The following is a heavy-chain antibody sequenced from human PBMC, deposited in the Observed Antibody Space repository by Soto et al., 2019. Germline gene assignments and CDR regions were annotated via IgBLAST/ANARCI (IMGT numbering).Heavy chain of an antibody. CDR3: ARARQQLAYYYYGMDV. J-gene: IGHJ6*02. Sequence: EVQLVESGGGLVQPGGSLGLSCAASGFTFSSYAMHWVRQAPRKGLEYVSAISSNGGSTYYANSVKGRFTISRDNSKNTLYLQMGSLRAEDMAVYYCARARQQLAYYYYGMDVWGQGTTVTVSS. V-gene: IGHV3-64*01. CDR2: ISSNGGST. D-gene: IGHD6-13*01. CDR1: GFTFSSYA.